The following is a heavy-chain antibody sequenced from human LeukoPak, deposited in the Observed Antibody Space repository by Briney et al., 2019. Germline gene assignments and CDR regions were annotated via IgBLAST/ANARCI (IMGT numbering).Heavy chain of an antibody. D-gene: IGHD3-10*01. J-gene: IGHJ4*02. CDR3: ARGRLLWFRELLVY. CDR1: GYTFTSYG. CDR2: ISAYNGNT. V-gene: IGHV1-18*01. Sequence: ASVKVSCKASGYTFTSYGISWVRQAPGQGLEWMGWISAYNGNTNYARKLQGRVTMTTDTSTSTAYMELRSLRSDDTAVYYCARGRLLWFRELLVYWGQGTLVTVSS.